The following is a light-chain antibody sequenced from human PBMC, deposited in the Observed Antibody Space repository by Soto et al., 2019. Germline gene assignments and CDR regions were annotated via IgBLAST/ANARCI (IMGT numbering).Light chain of an antibody. Sequence: QSALTQPPSASGAPGQRVTISCSGSSSDIGSNTVNWYQQLPGTAPKVLIQRNSHRPSGVPDRFSGSKSGTSASLAISGLQSEDEADYYCAAWDDSLNGPVFGGGTKVTVL. V-gene: IGLV1-44*01. CDR1: SSDIGSNT. CDR3: AAWDDSLNGPV. CDR2: RNS. J-gene: IGLJ2*01.